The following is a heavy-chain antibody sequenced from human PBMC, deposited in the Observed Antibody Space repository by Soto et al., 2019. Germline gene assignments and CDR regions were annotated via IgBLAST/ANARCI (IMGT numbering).Heavy chain of an antibody. CDR1: GFSLSTSGVG. CDR2: IYWDDDK. J-gene: IGHJ4*02. D-gene: IGHD3-9*01. CDR3: THSRYFDWLPSY. Sequence: SGPTLVNPTQTLTLTCTFSGFSLSTSGVGVGWIRQPPGKALEWLGVIYWDDDKRFSPSLKSRLTITKDTSKNQVVLTMTNMDPVDTATYYCTHSRYFDWLPSYWGQGSLVIVSS. V-gene: IGHV2-5*02.